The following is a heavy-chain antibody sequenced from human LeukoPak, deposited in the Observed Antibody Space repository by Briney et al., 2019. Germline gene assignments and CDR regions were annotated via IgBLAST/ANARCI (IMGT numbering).Heavy chain of an antibody. CDR3: AKDSAIAVALGRNWFDP. CDR2: INSRSSYI. D-gene: IGHD6-19*01. CDR1: GFTFSSYT. J-gene: IGHJ5*02. V-gene: IGHV3-21*04. Sequence: GGSLRLSCAASGFTFSSYTMSWVRQAPGKGLEWVSSINSRSSYIYYADSLKGRFTISRDNAKNSLYLQMNSLRAEDTALYYCAKDSAIAVALGRNWFDPWGQGTQVSVSS.